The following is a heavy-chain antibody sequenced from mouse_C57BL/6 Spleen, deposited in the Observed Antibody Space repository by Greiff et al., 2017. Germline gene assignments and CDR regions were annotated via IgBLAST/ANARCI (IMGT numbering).Heavy chain of an antibody. CDR2: INYDGSST. D-gene: IGHD1-1*01. CDR1: GFTFSDYY. V-gene: IGHV5-16*01. J-gene: IGHJ2*01. Sequence: EVKVVESEGGLVQPGSSMKLSCTASGFTFSDYYMAWVRQVPEKGLEWVANINYDGSSTYYLDSLKSRFIISRDNAKNILYLQMSSLKSEDTATYYCARENYGSSYSFDYWGQGTTLTVSS. CDR3: ARENYGSSYSFDY.